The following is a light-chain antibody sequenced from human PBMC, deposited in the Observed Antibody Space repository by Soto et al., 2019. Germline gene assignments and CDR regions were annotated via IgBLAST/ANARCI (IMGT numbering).Light chain of an antibody. Sequence: DVQMTQSPSTLSASVGDRVTITCRASQSISIWLGWYQQKPGKAPKLLIYKASSLESGVPSRFSGSGSGTEFTLTISSLQPDDFATYYCQHRTFGQGTKVEIK. CDR3: QHRT. CDR2: KAS. J-gene: IGKJ1*01. V-gene: IGKV1-5*03. CDR1: QSISIW.